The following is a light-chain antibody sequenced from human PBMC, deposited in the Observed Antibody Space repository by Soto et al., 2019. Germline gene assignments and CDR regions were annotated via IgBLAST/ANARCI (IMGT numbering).Light chain of an antibody. Sequence: EIVLTQSPGTLSLPPGERATLSCRASQSVSSYLAWYQQKPDQAPRLLIYDASNRATGIPARFSGSGSGTDFTLTISSLEPEDFAVYYCQQRSNWPPSLTFGGGTKVDIK. CDR2: DAS. CDR3: QQRSNWPPSLT. V-gene: IGKV3-11*01. CDR1: QSVSSY. J-gene: IGKJ4*01.